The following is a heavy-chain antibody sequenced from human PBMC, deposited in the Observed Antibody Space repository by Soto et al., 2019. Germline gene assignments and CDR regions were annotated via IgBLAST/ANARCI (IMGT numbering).Heavy chain of an antibody. D-gene: IGHD3-22*01. CDR3: ANKDYDSSEYYYYGMDV. Sequence: QVQLVQSGAEVKKPGSSVKVSCKASGGTFSSYIISWVRQAPGQGLEWMGRIIPILGIANYAQKFQGRVTITVDKSTSTAYMELSSLRSEDTAVYYCANKDYDSSEYYYYGMDVWGQGTTVTVSS. CDR2: IIPILGIA. V-gene: IGHV1-69*02. J-gene: IGHJ6*02. CDR1: GGTFSSYI.